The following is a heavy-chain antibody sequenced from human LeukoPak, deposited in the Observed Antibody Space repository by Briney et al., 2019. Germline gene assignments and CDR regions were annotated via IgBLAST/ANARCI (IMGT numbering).Heavy chain of an antibody. V-gene: IGHV3-33*01. D-gene: IGHD7-27*01. CDR1: GFTFSSYG. CDR2: IWYDGSNK. Sequence: PGRSLRLSCAASGFTFSSYGMHWVRQAPGKGLEWVAVIWYDGSNKYYADSVKGRLTISRDNFKNTLYLQMNSLRAEDTAVYYCARGGLGIGDFDIWGQGTMVTVSS. J-gene: IGHJ3*02. CDR3: ARGGLGIGDFDI.